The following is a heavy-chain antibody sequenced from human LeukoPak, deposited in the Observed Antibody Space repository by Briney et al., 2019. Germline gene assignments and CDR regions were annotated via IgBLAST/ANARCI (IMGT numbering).Heavy chain of an antibody. J-gene: IGHJ5*02. CDR2: MYHSGTT. D-gene: IGHD1-26*01. CDR3: ARLKWGDWFDP. V-gene: IGHV4-59*08. Sequence: SETLSLTCTVSGGSISSYYWSWIRQPPGKGLEWIGSMYHSGTTYYNPSLKSRVTLSVDTSKNLFSLGLSSVTAADTAVYYCARLKWGDWFDPWGQGTLVTVSS. CDR1: GGSISSYY.